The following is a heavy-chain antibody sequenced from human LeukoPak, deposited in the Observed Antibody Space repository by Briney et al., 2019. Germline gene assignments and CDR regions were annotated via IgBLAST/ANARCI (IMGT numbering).Heavy chain of an antibody. J-gene: IGHJ3*02. Sequence: PSETLSLTRTVSGGSISSYYWSWIRQPPGKGLEWIGYIYYSGSTNYNPSLKSRVTISVDTSKNQFSLKLSSVTAADTAVYYCARDKILHHYYDSSGPDAFDIWGQGTMVTVSS. D-gene: IGHD3-22*01. CDR3: ARDKILHHYYDSSGPDAFDI. CDR1: GGSISSYY. V-gene: IGHV4-59*01. CDR2: IYYSGST.